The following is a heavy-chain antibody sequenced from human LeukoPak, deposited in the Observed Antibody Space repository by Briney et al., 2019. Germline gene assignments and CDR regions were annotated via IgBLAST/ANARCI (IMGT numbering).Heavy chain of an antibody. CDR3: ARDQHYDFWSGYYDY. Sequence: GASVKVSCKASGYTFIDYYIHWVRQAPGQGLEWMGWINPGSGGTNYAQKFQGRVTMTRDTSISTAYMELSRLTSDDTAVYYCARDQHYDFWSGYYDYWGQGTLVTVSS. CDR1: GYTFIDYY. CDR2: INPGSGGT. J-gene: IGHJ4*02. D-gene: IGHD3-3*01. V-gene: IGHV1-2*02.